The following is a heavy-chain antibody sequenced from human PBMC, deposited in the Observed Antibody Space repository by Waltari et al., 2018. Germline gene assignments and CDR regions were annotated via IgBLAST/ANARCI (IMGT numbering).Heavy chain of an antibody. Sequence: QVQLQQWGAGLLKPSETLSLTCAVYGGSFSGYYWSWIRQPPGKGVEWIGEINHSGSTNYNPAPKSRVTISVDTSKNQFSLKLSSVTAADTAVYYCARRAGADYYYMDVWGKGTTVTVSS. CDR1: GGSFSGYY. D-gene: IGHD3-10*01. CDR3: ARRAGADYYYMDV. V-gene: IGHV4-34*01. CDR2: INHSGST. J-gene: IGHJ6*03.